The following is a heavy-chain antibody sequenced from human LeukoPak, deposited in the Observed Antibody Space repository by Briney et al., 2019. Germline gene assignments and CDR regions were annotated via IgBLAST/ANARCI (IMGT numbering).Heavy chain of an antibody. CDR2: INHSGST. CDR3: ASDAFDI. V-gene: IGHV4-34*01. CDR1: GGSFSGYY. J-gene: IGHJ3*02. Sequence: SETLSLTCAVYGGSFSGYYWSWIRQPSGKGLEWIGEINHSGSTNYNPSLKSRVTISVDTSKNQFSLKLSSVTAADTAVYYCASDAFDIWGQGTMVTVSS.